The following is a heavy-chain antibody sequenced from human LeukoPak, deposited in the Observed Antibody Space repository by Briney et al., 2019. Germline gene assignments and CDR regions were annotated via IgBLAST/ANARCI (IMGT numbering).Heavy chain of an antibody. CDR3: ARDLKRSRRGLSVDAFDI. CDR2: ISSSSYI. J-gene: IGHJ3*02. Sequence: GGSLRLSCAASGFTFSSYSMNWVRQAPGKGLEWVSSISSSSYIYYADSVKGRFTISRDNAKNSLYLQMNSLRAEDTAVYYCARDLKRSRRGLSVDAFDIWGQGTMVTVSS. D-gene: IGHD3-16*01. CDR1: GFTFSSYS. V-gene: IGHV3-21*01.